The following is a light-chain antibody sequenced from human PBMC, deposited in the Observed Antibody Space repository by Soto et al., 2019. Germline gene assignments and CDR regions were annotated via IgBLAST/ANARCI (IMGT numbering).Light chain of an antibody. V-gene: IGLV2-11*01. CDR1: SSDIGDYYY. J-gene: IGLJ2*01. CDR2: DVS. Sequence: QSALTQPRSVSGSPGQSVTISCTGTSSDIGDYYYVSWYQQHPGKAPKRMIYDVSKRPSGVPDRFSGSKSGNTASLTISGLQAEDEADYFCCSYAGSYIYVVCGGGTKLTVL. CDR3: CSYAGSYIYVV.